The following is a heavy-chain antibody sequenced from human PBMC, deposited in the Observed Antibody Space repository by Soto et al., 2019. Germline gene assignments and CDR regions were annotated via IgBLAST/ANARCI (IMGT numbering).Heavy chain of an antibody. CDR2: IKHDGNEK. D-gene: IGHD3-22*01. V-gene: IGHV3-7*01. CDR1: DGSLTEYH. J-gene: IGHJ6*02. CDR3: VRATLSWGHYYFRGLDV. Sequence: ETLSLTCVVYDGSLTEYHWSWVRQTPGKGLEWVANIKHDGNEKYYADSVKGRFTVSRDNVKNFLHLQMSSLRGDDTGVYFCVRATLSWGHYYFRGLDVWGQGTTVTVSS.